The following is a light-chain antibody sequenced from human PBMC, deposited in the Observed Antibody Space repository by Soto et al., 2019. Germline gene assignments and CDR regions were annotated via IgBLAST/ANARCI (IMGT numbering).Light chain of an antibody. CDR2: DVN. CDR3: SSYTASAPFYI. CDR1: RTDVDGYDY. J-gene: IGLJ1*01. V-gene: IGLV2-14*03. Sequence: HSVLTQPASVSGSPGQSITISCTGARTDVDGYDYVTWYQQHPGQAPKLMIYDVNNRPSGVSHRFSGSKSGDTASLTISGLQAEDDADYYCSSYTASAPFYIFGTGTKLTVL.